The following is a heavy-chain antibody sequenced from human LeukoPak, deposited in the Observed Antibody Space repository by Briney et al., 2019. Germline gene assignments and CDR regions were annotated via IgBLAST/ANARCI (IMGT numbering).Heavy chain of an antibody. Sequence: GGSLRLSCAASGFTFSSYAMHWVRQAPGKGLEWVAVISYDGSNKYYADSVKGRFTISRDNSKNTLYLQMNSLRTEDTAVYYCAKGTEDEWELLSPSFDYWGQGTLVTVSS. V-gene: IGHV3-30-3*01. CDR3: AKGTEDEWELLSPSFDY. CDR2: ISYDGSNK. J-gene: IGHJ4*02. CDR1: GFTFSSYA. D-gene: IGHD1-26*01.